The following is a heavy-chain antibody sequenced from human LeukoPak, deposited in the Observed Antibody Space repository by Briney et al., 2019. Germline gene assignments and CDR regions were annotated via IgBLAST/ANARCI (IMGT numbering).Heavy chain of an antibody. D-gene: IGHD3-10*01. CDR2: IRDKANSYAT. V-gene: IGHV3-73*01. J-gene: IGHJ4*02. CDR3: TRLYYYGSGEVY. Sequence: GGSLRLSCAASGFTFSGSAMHWVRHASGKGLEWVGRIRDKANSYATTYAASVKGRFTISRDDSKNTAYLQMNSLKTEDTAVYYCTRLYYYGSGEVYWGQGTLVTVSS. CDR1: GFTFSGSA.